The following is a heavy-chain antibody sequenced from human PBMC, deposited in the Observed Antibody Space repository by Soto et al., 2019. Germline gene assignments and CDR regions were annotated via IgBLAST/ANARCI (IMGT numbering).Heavy chain of an antibody. J-gene: IGHJ6*03. CDR2: MNPNSGNT. V-gene: IGHV1-8*01. CDR3: ARGGFGEKRVVYYYYMDV. D-gene: IGHD3-10*01. Sequence: ASVKVSCKASGYTFTRYDINWVRQATGQGLEWMGWMNPNSGNTGYAQKFQGRVTMTRNTSISTAYMELSSLRSEDTAVYYCARGGFGEKRVVYYYYMDVWGKGTTVTVSS. CDR1: GYTFTRYD.